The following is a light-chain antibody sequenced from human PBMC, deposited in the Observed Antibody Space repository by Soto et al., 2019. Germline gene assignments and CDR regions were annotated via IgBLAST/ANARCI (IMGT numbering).Light chain of an antibody. CDR3: QQFHSWPLT. CDR2: RAS. J-gene: IGKJ4*01. CDR1: QSVSSL. V-gene: IGKV3-15*01. Sequence: EIVMTQSPATLSVSPGERATLSCRASQSVSSLLAWYQQKPGQAPRLLIYRASTRATGIPARFSGSGSGTEFTLTISSLQSEDFAVHFCQQFHSWPLTFGGGTKVDIK.